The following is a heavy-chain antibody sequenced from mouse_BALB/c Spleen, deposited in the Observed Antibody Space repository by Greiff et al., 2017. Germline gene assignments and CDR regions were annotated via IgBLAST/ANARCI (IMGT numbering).Heavy chain of an antibody. Sequence: EVHLVESGGGLVKPGGSLKLSCAASGFTFSDYYMYWVRQTPEKRLEWVATISDGGSTYYPDTVKGRFTISRDNAKNTLYLQMSSLKSEDTAMYYCARPHYYGSSPYAMDYWGQGTSVTVSS. J-gene: IGHJ4*01. CDR1: GFTFSDYY. D-gene: IGHD1-1*01. CDR3: ARPHYYGSSPYAMDY. V-gene: IGHV5-4*02. CDR2: ISDGGST.